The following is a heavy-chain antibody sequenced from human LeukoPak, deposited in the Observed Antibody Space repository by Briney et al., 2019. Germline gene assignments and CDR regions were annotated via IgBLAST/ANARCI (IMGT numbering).Heavy chain of an antibody. CDR3: AKDWGNYYYFDF. CDR1: GFTFDDYA. D-gene: IGHD4-11*01. CDR2: ISWNSGSI. Sequence: PGGSLRLSCAASGFTFDDYAMHWVRQAPGKGLEWVSGISWNSGSIGYADSVKGRFTISRDNAKNTLYLQMNSLRPEDTALYYCAKDWGNYYYFDFWGQGTPVTVSS. V-gene: IGHV3-9*01. J-gene: IGHJ4*02.